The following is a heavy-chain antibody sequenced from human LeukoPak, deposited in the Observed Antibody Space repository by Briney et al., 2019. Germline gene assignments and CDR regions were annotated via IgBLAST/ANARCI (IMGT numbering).Heavy chain of an antibody. CDR3: ASDTGDTARVLDY. V-gene: IGHV3-30*03. CDR2: ISYDGSNK. CDR1: GFTFSSYG. Sequence: GGSLRLSCAASGFTFSSYGMHWVRQAPGKGLEWVAVISYDGSNKYYADSVKGRFTISRDNSKNTLYLQMNRLRAEDTAVYYCASDTGDTARVLDYGGQGTLVSVSS. J-gene: IGHJ4*02. D-gene: IGHD5-18*01.